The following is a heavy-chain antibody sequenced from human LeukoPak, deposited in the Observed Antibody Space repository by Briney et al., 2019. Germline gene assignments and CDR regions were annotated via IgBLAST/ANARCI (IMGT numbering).Heavy chain of an antibody. Sequence: GGSLRLSCAASGFTFSNYAMGCVRQAPGKGLMWVSRINRDGSRTDYADSVKGRFTISRDDAKRTLYLEVNSLRAEDTAVYFCARGGSDTAMAHDYWGQGTLVTVSS. V-gene: IGHV3-74*01. CDR3: ARGGSDTAMAHDY. CDR2: INRDGSRT. CDR1: GFTFSNYA. D-gene: IGHD5-18*01. J-gene: IGHJ4*02.